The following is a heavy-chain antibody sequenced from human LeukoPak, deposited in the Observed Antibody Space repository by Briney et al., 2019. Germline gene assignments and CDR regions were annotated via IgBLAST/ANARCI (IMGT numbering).Heavy chain of an antibody. J-gene: IGHJ4*02. V-gene: IGHV4-4*02. CDR3: ARGPMDTAGLGY. CDR1: GDSISNRNC. CDR2: INHSGST. D-gene: IGHD5-18*01. Sequence: SETLSLTCTVSGDSISNRNCWTWVRQPPGKGLEWIGEINHSGSTNYNPSLKSRVTISVDTSKNQFSLKLSSVTAADTAVYYCARGPMDTAGLGYWGQGTLVTVSS.